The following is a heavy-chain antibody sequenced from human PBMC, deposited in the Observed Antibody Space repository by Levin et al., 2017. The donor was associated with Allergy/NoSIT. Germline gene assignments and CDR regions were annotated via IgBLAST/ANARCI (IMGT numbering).Heavy chain of an antibody. CDR2: INHSGST. V-gene: IGHV4-34*01. J-gene: IGHJ6*02. Sequence: SETLSLTCAVYGGSFSGYYWSWIRQPPGKGLEWIGEINHSGSTNYNPSLKSRVTISVDTSKNQFSLKLSSVTAADTAVYYCARAIPMANYDYYYYGMDGWGQGTTVTVSS. CDR3: ARAIPMANYDYYYYGMDG. CDR1: GGSFSGYY. D-gene: IGHD3-10*01.